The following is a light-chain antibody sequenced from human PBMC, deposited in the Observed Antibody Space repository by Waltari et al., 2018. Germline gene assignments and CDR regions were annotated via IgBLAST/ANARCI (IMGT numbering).Light chain of an antibody. V-gene: IGLV1-47*01. J-gene: IGLJ2*01. CDR1: SSNIGSNS. CDR2: RNY. Sequence: QSVLTQPPSASGPPGQRVTIPCSGSSSNIGSNSVSWYQQPPGTAPKLLIYRNYQRPSGVPDRFSGSKSGTSASLAISGLRSEDEADYYCAAWDDSLSGVVFGGGTKLTVL. CDR3: AAWDDSLSGVV.